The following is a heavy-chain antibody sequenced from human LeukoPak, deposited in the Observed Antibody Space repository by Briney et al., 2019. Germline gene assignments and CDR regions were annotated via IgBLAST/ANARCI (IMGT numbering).Heavy chain of an antibody. CDR2: ISSSSSYI. CDR1: GFTFSSYS. V-gene: IGHV3-21*01. CDR3: ARELLFGSEFDY. D-gene: IGHD3-16*01. J-gene: IGHJ4*01. Sequence: GGSLRLSCAASGFTFSSYSMNWVRQAPGKGLEWVSSISSSSSYIYYADSVKGRFTISRDNAKNSLYLQMNSLRAEDTAVYYCARELLFGSEFDYWGHGTLVTVSS.